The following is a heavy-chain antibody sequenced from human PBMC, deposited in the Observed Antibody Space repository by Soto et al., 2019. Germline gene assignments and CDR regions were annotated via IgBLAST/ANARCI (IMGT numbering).Heavy chain of an antibody. Sequence: SETLSLTCTVSGGSISSYYWSWIRQPPGKGLEWIGYIYYSGSTNYNPSLKSRVTISVDTSKNQFSLKLSSVTAADTAVYYCARALGLDSWLDPWGKGTRVSVSS. CDR2: IYYSGST. CDR3: ARALGLDSWLDP. J-gene: IGHJ5*02. V-gene: IGHV4-59*01. CDR1: GGSISSYY.